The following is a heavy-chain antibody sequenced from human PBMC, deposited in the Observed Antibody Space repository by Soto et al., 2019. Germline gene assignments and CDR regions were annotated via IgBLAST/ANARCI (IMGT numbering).Heavy chain of an antibody. J-gene: IGHJ3*02. Sequence: GESLKISCKGSGYSFTSYWIGWVRQMPGKGLEWMGIIYPGDSDTRYSPSFQGQVTISADKSISTAYLQWSSLKASDTAMYYCARPTYYYDSSGPFDIWGQGTMVTVS. V-gene: IGHV5-51*01. CDR1: GYSFTSYW. CDR3: ARPTYYYDSSGPFDI. D-gene: IGHD3-22*01. CDR2: IYPGDSDT.